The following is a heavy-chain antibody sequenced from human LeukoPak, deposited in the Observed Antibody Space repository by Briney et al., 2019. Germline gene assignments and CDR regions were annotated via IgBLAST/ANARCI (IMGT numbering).Heavy chain of an antibody. Sequence: ASVKVSCKASGYTFTSYGISWVRQAPGQGLEWMGWISAYNGNTNCAQKLQGRVTMTTDTSTSTAYMELRSLRSDDTAVYYCARDTYYYDSSGYPQSWGQGTLVTVSS. J-gene: IGHJ4*02. D-gene: IGHD3-22*01. V-gene: IGHV1-18*01. CDR3: ARDTYYYDSSGYPQS. CDR1: GYTFTSYG. CDR2: ISAYNGNT.